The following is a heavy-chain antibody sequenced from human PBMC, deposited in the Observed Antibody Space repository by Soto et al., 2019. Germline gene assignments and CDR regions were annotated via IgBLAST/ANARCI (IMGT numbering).Heavy chain of an antibody. V-gene: IGHV1-69*13. CDR2: IIPIFGTA. D-gene: IGHD3-22*01. Sequence: SVKVSCKASGGTFSSYAISWVRQAPGQGLEWMGGIIPIFGTANYAQKFQGRVTITADESTSTAYMELSSLRSEDTAVYYCARDPYDDGSGYPLSQHWGQGTLVTVSS. CDR1: GGTFSSYA. J-gene: IGHJ1*01. CDR3: ARDPYDDGSGYPLSQH.